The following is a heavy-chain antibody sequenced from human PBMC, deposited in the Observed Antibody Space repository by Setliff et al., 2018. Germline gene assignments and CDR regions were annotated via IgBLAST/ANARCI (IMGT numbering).Heavy chain of an antibody. Sequence: PSETLSLTCTVSGGSISSGGYYWSWIRQHPGKGLEGIGYIYYSGSTYYNPSLKSRVTISVDTSKNQFSLKLSSVTAADTAVYYCARGRYWFAPNWFDPWGQGTLVTVSS. D-gene: IGHD2-21*01. CDR3: ARGRYWFAPNWFDP. CDR2: IYYSGST. CDR1: GGSISSGGYY. J-gene: IGHJ5*02. V-gene: IGHV4-31*03.